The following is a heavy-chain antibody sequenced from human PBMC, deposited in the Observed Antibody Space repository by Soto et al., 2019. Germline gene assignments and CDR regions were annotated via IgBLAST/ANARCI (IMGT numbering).Heavy chain of an antibody. CDR3: ARAFMTTVTTSFDY. Sequence: SETLSLTCTVSGGSISRGGYYWSWIRQDPGKGLEWIGYIYYSGSTYYNPSLKSRVTISVDTSKNQFSLKLSSVTAADTAVYYCARAFMTTVTTSFDYWGQGTLVTVSS. CDR1: GGSISRGGYY. D-gene: IGHD4-17*01. CDR2: IYYSGST. V-gene: IGHV4-31*03. J-gene: IGHJ4*02.